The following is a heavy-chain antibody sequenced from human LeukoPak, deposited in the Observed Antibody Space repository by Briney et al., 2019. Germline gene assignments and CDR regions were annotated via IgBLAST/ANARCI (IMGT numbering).Heavy chain of an antibody. V-gene: IGHV3-30*03. CDR1: GFTFSSYG. CDR2: ISCDGSNK. CDR3: AQSPRNYYYYGMDV. Sequence: GRTLRLSCAASGFTFSSYGMHRVRQAPGEGLEWVAVISCDGSNKYYADSVKGRFTISRDNSKNTLYLQMNSLRAEDTAVYYCAQSPRNYYYYGMDVWGQGTTVTVSS. J-gene: IGHJ6*02.